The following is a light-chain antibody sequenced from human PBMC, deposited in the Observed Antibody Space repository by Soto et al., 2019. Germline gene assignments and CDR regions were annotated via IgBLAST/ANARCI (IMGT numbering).Light chain of an antibody. CDR1: SSDVGAYNY. Sequence: QSALTQPASVSGSPGQSITISCTGTSSDVGAYNYVSWYQQHPGKAPKLMIYDVTNRPSGVSNRFSGSKSGNTASLTISGLQAEDEADYYCNSYTRSNTPVLFGGGTKLTVL. J-gene: IGLJ2*01. CDR2: DVT. CDR3: NSYTRSNTPVL. V-gene: IGLV2-14*03.